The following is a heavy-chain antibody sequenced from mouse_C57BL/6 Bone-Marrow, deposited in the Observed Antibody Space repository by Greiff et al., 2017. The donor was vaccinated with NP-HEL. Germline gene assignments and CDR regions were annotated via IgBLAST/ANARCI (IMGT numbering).Heavy chain of an antibody. CDR2: ISSGGSYT. CDR1: GFTFSSYG. Sequence: EVQRVESGGDLVKPGGSLKLSCAASGFTFSSYGMSWVRQTPDKRLEWVATISSGGSYTYYPDSVKGRFTISRDNAKNTLYLQMSSLKSEDTAMYYCARPGGSSYNWYFDVWGTGTTVTVSS. V-gene: IGHV5-6*01. CDR3: ARPGGSSYNWYFDV. J-gene: IGHJ1*03. D-gene: IGHD1-1*01.